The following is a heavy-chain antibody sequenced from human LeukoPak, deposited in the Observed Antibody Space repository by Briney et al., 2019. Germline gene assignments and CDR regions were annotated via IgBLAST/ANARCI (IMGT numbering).Heavy chain of an antibody. Sequence: SETLSLTCTVSGGSISSSSYYWGWIRQPPGKGLEWIGSIYYSGSTYYNPSLKSRVTISVDTSKNQFSLKLSSVTAADTAVYYCAKVRDPRGYCSSTSCYLDYWGQGTLVTVSS. CDR1: GGSISSSSYY. CDR3: AKVRDPRGYCSSTSCYLDY. D-gene: IGHD2-2*01. CDR2: IYYSGST. V-gene: IGHV4-39*01. J-gene: IGHJ4*02.